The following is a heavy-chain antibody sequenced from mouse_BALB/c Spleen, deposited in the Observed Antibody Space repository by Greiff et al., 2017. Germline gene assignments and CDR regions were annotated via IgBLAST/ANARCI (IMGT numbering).Heavy chain of an antibody. Sequence: VQLKESGPELVKPGASVKMSCKASGYTFTSYVMHWVKQKPGQGLEWIGYINPYNDGTKYNEKFKGKATLTSDKSSSTAYMELSSLTSEDSAVYYCARGGFATMITTEAWFAYWGQGTLVTVSA. D-gene: IGHD2-4*01. CDR3: ARGGFATMITTEAWFAY. CDR1: GYTFTSYV. CDR2: INPYNDGT. V-gene: IGHV1-14*01. J-gene: IGHJ3*01.